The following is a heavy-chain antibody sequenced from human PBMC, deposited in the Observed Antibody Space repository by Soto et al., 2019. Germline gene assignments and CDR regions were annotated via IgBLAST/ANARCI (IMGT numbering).Heavy chain of an antibody. CDR1: GGSFSGYY. CDR3: ARGSPEGTMVRGVTISSSEGMDV. V-gene: IGHV4-34*01. J-gene: IGHJ6*02. D-gene: IGHD3-10*01. CDR2: INHSGST. Sequence: PSETLSLTCAVYGGSFSGYYWSWIRQPPGKGLEWIGEINHSGSTNYNPSLKSRVTISVDTSKNQFSLKLSSVTAADTAVYYCARGSPEGTMVRGVTISSSEGMDVWGQGTTVTVSS.